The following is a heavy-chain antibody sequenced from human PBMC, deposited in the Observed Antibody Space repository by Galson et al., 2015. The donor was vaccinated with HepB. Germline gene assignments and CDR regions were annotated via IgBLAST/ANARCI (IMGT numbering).Heavy chain of an antibody. CDR2: ISSSSTYI. CDR1: GFTFSAYT. J-gene: IGHJ3*01. Sequence: GFTFSAYTFNWVRQTPEKGLEWVSSISSSSTYINYADSLAGRFTVSRDNSKDSLFLQMNSLRAEDTAVYYCARNTNGIDAFDVWGRGTVVTVSS. D-gene: IGHD1-1*01. V-gene: IGHV3-21*04. CDR3: ARNTNGIDAFDV.